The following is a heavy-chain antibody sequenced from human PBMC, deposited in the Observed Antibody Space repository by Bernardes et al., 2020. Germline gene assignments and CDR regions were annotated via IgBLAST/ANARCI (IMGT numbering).Heavy chain of an antibody. CDR3: ARMPGIAAPYYYYYGMDV. V-gene: IGHV5-51*01. CDR2: IYPGDSDT. CDR1: GYSFTSYW. D-gene: IGHD6-13*01. Sequence: GESLKGSCKGSGYSFTSYWIGWVRQMPGKGLEWMGIIYPGDSDTRYSPSFQGQVTISADKSISTAYLQWSSLKASDTAMYYCARMPGIAAPYYYYYGMDVWGKGTTVTVSS. J-gene: IGHJ6*04.